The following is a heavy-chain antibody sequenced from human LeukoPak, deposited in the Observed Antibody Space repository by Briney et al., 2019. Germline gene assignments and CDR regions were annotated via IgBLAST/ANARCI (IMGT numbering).Heavy chain of an antibody. V-gene: IGHV3-49*03. CDR1: GFIFGDYA. CDR2: IRSKAYGGTT. Sequence: GGSLRLSCTASGFIFGDYAMSWFRQAPGKGLECVGFIRSKAYGGTTEYAASVKGRFTISRDDSKSIAYLQMNSLKTEDTAVYYCTRDYLKVYNGGYFDYWGQGTLVTVSS. CDR3: TRDYLKVYNGGYFDY. D-gene: IGHD5-24*01. J-gene: IGHJ4*02.